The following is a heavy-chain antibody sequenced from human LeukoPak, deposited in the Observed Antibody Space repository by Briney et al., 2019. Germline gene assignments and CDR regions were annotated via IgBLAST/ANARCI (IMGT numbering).Heavy chain of an antibody. Sequence: SETLSLTCIVSGGSISSSNYYWGWIRQPPGKGLEWIGSIFYSGSTYYNPSLKSRVTIFVDTSENQFSLKLSSVTAADTAVYYCARKSSGWFDYWGQGTLVTVSS. J-gene: IGHJ4*02. CDR1: GGSISSSNYY. D-gene: IGHD3-22*01. CDR3: ARKSSGWFDY. CDR2: IFYSGST. V-gene: IGHV4-39*07.